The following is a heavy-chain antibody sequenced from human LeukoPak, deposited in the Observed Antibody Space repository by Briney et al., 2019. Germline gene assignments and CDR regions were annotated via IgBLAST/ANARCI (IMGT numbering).Heavy chain of an antibody. D-gene: IGHD5-24*01. J-gene: IGHJ4*02. Sequence: GASVKVSCKASGYLFIGYYMHWVRQAPGQGLEWMGWINPDSGGTNYAQKFQGRVTMTSDTSITTAYMELNKLKSDDTAVYYCARGGWLQPRPWLGYWGQGTLVTVSS. CDR2: INPDSGGT. V-gene: IGHV1-2*02. CDR3: ARGGWLQPRPWLGY. CDR1: GYLFIGYY.